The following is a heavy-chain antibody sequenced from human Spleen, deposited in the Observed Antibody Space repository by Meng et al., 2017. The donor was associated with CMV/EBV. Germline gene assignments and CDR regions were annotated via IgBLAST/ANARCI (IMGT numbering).Heavy chain of an antibody. CDR2: MNPRDGST. D-gene: IGHD3-10*01. Sequence: SCKASGYTFTSYYFHWVRQAPGQGLEWMGIMNPRDGSTTYAQKFQGRVTMTRDTSTNTAYMDLRSLRSDDTAVYYCATEGTVLRGDFWGQGTLVTVSS. V-gene: IGHV1-46*01. CDR3: ATEGTVLRGDF. J-gene: IGHJ4*02. CDR1: GYTFTSYY.